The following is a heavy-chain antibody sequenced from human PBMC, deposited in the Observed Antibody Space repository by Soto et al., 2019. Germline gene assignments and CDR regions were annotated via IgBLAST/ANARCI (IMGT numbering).Heavy chain of an antibody. V-gene: IGHV3-21*01. J-gene: IGHJ6*02. CDR3: AREETAWPLAYGLDV. D-gene: IGHD2-21*02. CDR1: GFSFSTYS. Sequence: GGSLRLSCEASGFSFSTYSMHWVRQAPGKGLEWVSSIGRRSDIYYADSVKGRFTISRDNAKNSVSLQMNSLRDEDTAVYCCAREETAWPLAYGLDVWGQGTTVTVSS. CDR2: IGRRSDI.